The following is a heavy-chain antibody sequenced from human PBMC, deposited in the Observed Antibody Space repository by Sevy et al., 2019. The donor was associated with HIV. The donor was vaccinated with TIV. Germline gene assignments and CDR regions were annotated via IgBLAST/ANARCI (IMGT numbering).Heavy chain of an antibody. Sequence: ASVKVSCKASGYTFIDYYMHWVRQAPGQGLEWMGWINPNSGGINYAQKFQGRVTMTRDTSISTAYMELSRLRSDDTAVYYCARLMTGVRYWGPIDYWGQGTLVTVSS. CDR3: ARLMTGVRYWGPIDY. J-gene: IGHJ4*02. V-gene: IGHV1-2*02. D-gene: IGHD2-15*01. CDR1: GYTFIDYY. CDR2: INPNSGGI.